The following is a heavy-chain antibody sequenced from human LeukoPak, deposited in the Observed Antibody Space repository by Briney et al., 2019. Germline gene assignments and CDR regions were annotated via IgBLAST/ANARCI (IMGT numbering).Heavy chain of an antibody. Sequence: SETLSLTCTVSGGSINSGGYYWSWIRQPPGKGQEWIGYIYYSGSTNYNPSLKSRVTISVDTSKNQFSLKLSSVTAADTAVYYCARHKRGLLWFGELSGWFDPWGQGTLVTVSS. D-gene: IGHD3-10*01. CDR3: ARHKRGLLWFGELSGWFDP. V-gene: IGHV4-61*08. J-gene: IGHJ5*02. CDR2: IYYSGST. CDR1: GGSINSGGYY.